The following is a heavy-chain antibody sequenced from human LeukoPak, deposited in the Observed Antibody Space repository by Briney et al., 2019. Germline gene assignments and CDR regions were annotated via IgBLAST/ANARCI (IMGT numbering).Heavy chain of an antibody. V-gene: IGHV4-59*12. CDR2: IYYSGST. J-gene: IGHJ4*02. Sequence: SETLSLTCTVSGGSISSYYWSWIRQPPGKGLEWIGYIYYSGSTNYNPSLKSRVTISVDTSKNQFSLKLSSVTAADTAVYYCARGMGAAPPDYWGQGTLVTVSS. CDR3: ARGMGAAPPDY. CDR1: GGSISSYY. D-gene: IGHD1-26*01.